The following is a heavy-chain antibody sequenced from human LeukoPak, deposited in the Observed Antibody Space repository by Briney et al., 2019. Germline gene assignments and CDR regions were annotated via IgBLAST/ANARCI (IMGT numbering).Heavy chain of an antibody. J-gene: IGHJ4*02. CDR3: ARTIYYGDSSYFDY. CDR2: IYYSGST. Sequence: SETLSLTCTVSGGSIRSYYWSWIRQPPGKGLEWIGYIYYSGSTNYNPSLKSRVTISVDTSKNQFSLKLSSVTAADTAVYYCARTIYYGDSSYFDYWGQGTLVTVSS. D-gene: IGHD4-17*01. V-gene: IGHV4-59*08. CDR1: GGSIRSYY.